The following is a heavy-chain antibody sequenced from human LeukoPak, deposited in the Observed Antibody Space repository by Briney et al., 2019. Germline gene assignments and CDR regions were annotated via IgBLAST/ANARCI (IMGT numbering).Heavy chain of an antibody. J-gene: IGHJ4*02. V-gene: IGHV4-39*01. CDR3: ARQDPYFDY. Sequence: PGGSLRLSCAASGFTFSSYWMSWVRQAPGKGLEWIGSIYYSGSTYYNPSLKSRVTISVDTSKNQFSLKLSSVTAADTAVYYCARQDPYFDYWGQGTLVTVSS. CDR1: GFTFSSYW. CDR2: IYYSGST.